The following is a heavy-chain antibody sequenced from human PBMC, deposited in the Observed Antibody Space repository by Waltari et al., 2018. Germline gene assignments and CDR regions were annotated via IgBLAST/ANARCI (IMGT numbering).Heavy chain of an antibody. D-gene: IGHD3-10*01. V-gene: IGHV4-34*01. Sequence: QVQLQQWGAGLLKPSETLSLTCAVYGGSFSGYYWSWSRHPPGKGLEWIGEINHSGSTNYNPSLKSRVTISVDTSKNQFSLKLSSVTAADTAVYYCARGQWFRELSVYYYYYMDVWGKGTTVTVSS. CDR3: ARGQWFRELSVYYYYYMDV. CDR1: GGSFSGYY. CDR2: INHSGST. J-gene: IGHJ6*03.